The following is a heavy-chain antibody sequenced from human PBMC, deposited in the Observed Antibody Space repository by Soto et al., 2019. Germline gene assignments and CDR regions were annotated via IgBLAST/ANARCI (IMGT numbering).Heavy chain of an antibody. V-gene: IGHV1-69*13. CDR2: IIPIFGTA. CDR3: AKDQGFPRSNNWFDP. J-gene: IGHJ5*02. Sequence: SVKVSCKASGGTFSSYAISWVRQAPGQGPEWMGGIIPIFGTANYAQKFQGRVTITADESTSTAYMELSSLRSEDTAVYYCAKDQGFPRSNNWFDPWGQGTLVTVSS. CDR1: GGTFSSYA. D-gene: IGHD2-15*01.